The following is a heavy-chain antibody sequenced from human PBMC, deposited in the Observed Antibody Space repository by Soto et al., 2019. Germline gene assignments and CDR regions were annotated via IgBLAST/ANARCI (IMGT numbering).Heavy chain of an antibody. CDR3: ARLASAGTLNWFDP. D-gene: IGHD6-13*01. CDR1: GYTFINFD. Sequence: ASVKVSCKASGYTFINFDISWVRQAAGQGLEWLGWMNPGSGQTGYASKFQGRVAMTRDASTGTSHLELSSLTSDDTAVYYCARLASAGTLNWFDPWGQGTLVTVSS. CDR2: MNPGSGQT. J-gene: IGHJ5*02. V-gene: IGHV1-8*02.